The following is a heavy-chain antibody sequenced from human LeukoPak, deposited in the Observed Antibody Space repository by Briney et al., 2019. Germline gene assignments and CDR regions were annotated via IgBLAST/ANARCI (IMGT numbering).Heavy chain of an antibody. CDR1: GFTFSSYE. J-gene: IGHJ4*02. V-gene: IGHV3-48*03. CDR3: ARGEGGYDPFDY. D-gene: IGHD5-12*01. Sequence: PGGSLRLSCAASGFTFSSYEMNWVRRAPGKGLEWVSYISSSGSTIYYADSVKGRFTISRDNAKNSLYLQMNSLRAEDTAVYYCARGEGGYDPFDYWGQGTLVTVSS. CDR2: ISSSGSTI.